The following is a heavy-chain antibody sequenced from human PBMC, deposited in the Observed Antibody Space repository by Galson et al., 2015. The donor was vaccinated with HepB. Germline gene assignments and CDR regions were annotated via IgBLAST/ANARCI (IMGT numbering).Heavy chain of an antibody. D-gene: IGHD3-10*01. Sequence: SVKVSCKASGGTFSSYAISWARHAPGQGLEWMGGIIPLFGTANYAQKFQGRVTITADESTSTAYMELSSLRSEDTAVYYCARGYGSGSYYYHYWGQGTLVTVSA. CDR3: ARGYGSGSYYYHY. CDR2: IIPLFGTA. CDR1: GGTFSSYA. J-gene: IGHJ4*02. V-gene: IGHV1-69*13.